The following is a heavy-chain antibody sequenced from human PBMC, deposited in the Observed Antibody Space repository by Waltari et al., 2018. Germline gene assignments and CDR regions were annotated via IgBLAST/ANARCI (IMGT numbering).Heavy chain of an antibody. V-gene: IGHV1-46*03. D-gene: IGHD3-10*01. Sequence: QVQLVQSGAEVKKPGASVKVSCKASGYTFTSYYMHWVRQAPGQGLEWMGIINPRGGSTSYAQKFQGRVTMTRDTSTSTVYMELSSLRSEDMAVYYCAKGFLMVRGVISTWGQGTLVTVSS. CDR2: INPRGGST. CDR3: AKGFLMVRGVIST. J-gene: IGHJ4*02. CDR1: GYTFTSYY.